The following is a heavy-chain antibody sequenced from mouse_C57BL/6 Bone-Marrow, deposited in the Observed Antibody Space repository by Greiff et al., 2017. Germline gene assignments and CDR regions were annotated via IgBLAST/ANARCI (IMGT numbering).Heavy chain of an antibody. CDR3: ARELLRYPDY. V-gene: IGHV1-82*01. D-gene: IGHD1-1*01. J-gene: IGHJ2*01. CDR1: GYAFSSSW. CDR2: IYPGDGDT. Sequence: QVQLKQSGPELVKPGASVKISCKASGYAFSSSWMNWVKQRPGKGLEWIGRIYPGDGDTNYNGKFKGKATLTADKSSSTAYMQLSSLTSEDSAVYFCARELLRYPDYWGQGTTLTVSS.